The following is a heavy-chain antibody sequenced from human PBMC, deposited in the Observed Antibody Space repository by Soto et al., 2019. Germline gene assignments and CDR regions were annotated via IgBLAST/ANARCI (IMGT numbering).Heavy chain of an antibody. V-gene: IGHV3-48*01. CDR3: ARDAPAAMETYWYFDL. Sequence: GGSLRLSCAASGFTFSSYSMNWVRQAPGKGLEWVSYISSSSSTIYYADSVKGRFTISRDNAKNSLYLQMNSLRAEDTAVYYCARDAPAAMETYWYFDLWGRGTLVTVSS. D-gene: IGHD2-2*01. CDR2: ISSSSSTI. CDR1: GFTFSSYS. J-gene: IGHJ2*01.